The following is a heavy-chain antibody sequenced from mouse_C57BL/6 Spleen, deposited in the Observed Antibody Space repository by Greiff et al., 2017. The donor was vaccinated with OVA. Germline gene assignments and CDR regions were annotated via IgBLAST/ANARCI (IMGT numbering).Heavy chain of an antibody. Sequence: EVQLQQSGPELVKPGASVKISCKASGYTFTDYYMDWVKQSHGKSLEWIGDINPNNGGTIYNQKFKGKATLTVDKSSSTAYMELRSLTSEDTAVYYCARGDYYDCTLDYWGKGTTLTVSS. V-gene: IGHV1-18*01. CDR1: GYTFTDYY. CDR2: INPNNGGT. J-gene: IGHJ2*01. D-gene: IGHD1-1*01. CDR3: ARGDYYDCTLDY.